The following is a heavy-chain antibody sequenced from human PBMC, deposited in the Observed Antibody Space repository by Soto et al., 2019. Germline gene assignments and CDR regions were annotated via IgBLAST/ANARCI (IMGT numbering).Heavy chain of an antibody. CDR1: GGSFSSGDYY. CDR2: IYYSGST. V-gene: IGHV4-31*03. Sequence: QVQLQESGPGLVKPSQTLSLTCTVSGGSFSSGDYYWSWIRQHPGKGLEWIGYIYYSGSTYYNPYLKSRVTRRLDPSKNQFALKLSSVTAADTAVSYCARVKSSGYFDYWGQGTLVTVSS. CDR3: ARVKSSGYFDY. J-gene: IGHJ4*02. D-gene: IGHD3-22*01.